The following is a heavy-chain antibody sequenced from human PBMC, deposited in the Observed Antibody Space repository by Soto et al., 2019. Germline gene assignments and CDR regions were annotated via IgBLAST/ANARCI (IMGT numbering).Heavy chain of an antibody. CDR1: RGCVSIYY. Sequence: KPSCTLSLTCTVSRGCVSIYYWNLIRQPTGKGLEWIGRFSTSGSTYYNPSLKSRVTISVDTSKNQFSLKLSSVTAADTAVYYCARPGWESPLIQSYFDYWGQGTLVTVFS. D-gene: IGHD1-26*01. CDR3: ARPGWESPLIQSYFDY. J-gene: IGHJ4*02. V-gene: IGHV4-59*05. CDR2: FSTSGST.